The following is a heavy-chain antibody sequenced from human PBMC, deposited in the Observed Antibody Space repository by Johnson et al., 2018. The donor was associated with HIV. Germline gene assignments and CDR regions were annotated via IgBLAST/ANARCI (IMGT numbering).Heavy chain of an antibody. J-gene: IGHJ1*01. Sequence: QVQLVESGGGVVQPGGSLRLSCVASGFTFSSYGMHWVRQAPGKGLEWVAFIRYDGSNKYYGDSMKGRFTISRDNSKNTLYLQMNNLRPEDTAVYYSTREVRGLLGLRWAMWG. CDR2: IRYDGSNK. V-gene: IGHV3-30*02. D-gene: IGHD3-10*01. CDR1: GFTFSSYG. CDR3: TREVRGLLGLRWAM.